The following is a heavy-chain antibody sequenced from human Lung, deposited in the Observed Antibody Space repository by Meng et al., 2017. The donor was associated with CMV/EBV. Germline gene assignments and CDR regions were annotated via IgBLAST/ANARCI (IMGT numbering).Heavy chain of an antibody. Sequence: QVQLEEPGPGLLKPSGPLSLTCAVSGGSISSSNWWSWVRQPPGKGLEWIGEIYHSGSTNYNPSLKSRVTISVDKSKNQFSLKLSSVTAADTAVYYCASFPPPGKQWLVTDYWGQGTLVTVSS. J-gene: IGHJ4*02. CDR3: ASFPPPGKQWLVTDY. CDR2: IYHSGST. D-gene: IGHD6-19*01. V-gene: IGHV4-4*02. CDR1: GGSISSSNW.